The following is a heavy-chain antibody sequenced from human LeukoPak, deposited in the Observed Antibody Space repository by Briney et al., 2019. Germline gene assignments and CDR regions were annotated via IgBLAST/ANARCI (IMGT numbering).Heavy chain of an antibody. V-gene: IGHV1-2*02. CDR3: ARAGYSSGWYWFDP. CDR2: INPNSGGT. Sequence: GASVKVSCKASGYTFTGYYMHWVRQAPGQGLEGMGWINPNSGGTNYAQKFQGRVTMTRDTSISTAYMELSRLRSDDTAVYYCARAGYSSGWYWFDPWGQGALVTVSS. D-gene: IGHD6-19*01. CDR1: GYTFTGYY. J-gene: IGHJ5*02.